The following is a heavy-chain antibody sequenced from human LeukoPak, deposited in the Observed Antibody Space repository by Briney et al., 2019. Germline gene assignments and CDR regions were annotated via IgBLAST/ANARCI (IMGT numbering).Heavy chain of an antibody. CDR1: GYRFSSYV. CDR3: ASSSPSNWFGP. J-gene: IGHJ5*02. Sequence: ASVKVSCKASGYRFSSYVMNWVRQAPGQGLEWMGWINTNTGNPTYAQGFTGRFVFSLDTSVSMAYLQISSLKAEDTGVYYCASSSPSNWFGPWGQGTLVTVSS. V-gene: IGHV7-4-1*04. CDR2: INTNTGNP.